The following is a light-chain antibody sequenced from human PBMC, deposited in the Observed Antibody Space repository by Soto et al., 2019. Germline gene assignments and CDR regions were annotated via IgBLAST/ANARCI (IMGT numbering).Light chain of an antibody. CDR1: SSNIGAGYD. V-gene: IGLV1-40*01. CDR2: GNS. Sequence: QSVLTQPPSVSGAPGQRVTISCTGNSSNIGAGYDVHWYQQLPGTAPKLLIYGNSNRPSGVPDRFSGSKSGTSASLAITGLQAEDEADYYCQSYDSRLSGRVVFGGGTKLTVL. CDR3: QSYDSRLSGRVV. J-gene: IGLJ2*01.